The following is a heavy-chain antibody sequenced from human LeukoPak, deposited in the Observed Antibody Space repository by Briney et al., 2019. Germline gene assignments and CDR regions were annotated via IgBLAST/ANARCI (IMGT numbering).Heavy chain of an antibody. Sequence: SGPTLVNPTQTLTLTCTFSGFSLTTSGVGVGWIRQPPGKALEWLALIDWSVGHYYSPSLKNRLSIAKDTSRNQVVLTMTNMDPVDTATYYCVRFWRAKNWFHPWGQGTLVTVSS. V-gene: IGHV2-5*01. CDR1: GFSLTTSGVG. CDR2: IDWSVGH. CDR3: VRFWRAKNWFHP. J-gene: IGHJ5*02. D-gene: IGHD3-3*01.